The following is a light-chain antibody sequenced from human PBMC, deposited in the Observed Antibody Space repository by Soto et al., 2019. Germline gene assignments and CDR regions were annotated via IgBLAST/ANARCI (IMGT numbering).Light chain of an antibody. J-gene: IGKJ3*01. CDR2: GAS. CDR3: QQYGTSPFT. Sequence: EIVLTQSPATLSLSPGERATLSCRASQSVSSSYLGWYQQKPGQAPRLLIYGASSRATGIPDRFSGSGSGTDFTLTISRLEPEDFAIYYCQQYGTSPFTFGPGTRVDLK. V-gene: IGKV3-20*01. CDR1: QSVSSSY.